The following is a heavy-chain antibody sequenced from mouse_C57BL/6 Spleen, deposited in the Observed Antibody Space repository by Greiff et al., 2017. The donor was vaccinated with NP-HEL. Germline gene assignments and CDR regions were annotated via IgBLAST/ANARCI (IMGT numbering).Heavy chain of an antibody. CDR2: ISSGSSTI. V-gene: IGHV5-17*01. D-gene: IGHD2-3*01. CDR1: GFTFSDYG. Sequence: DVMLVESGGGLVKPGGSLKLSCAASGFTFSDYGMHWVRQAPEKGLEWVAYISSGSSTIYYADTVKGRFTISRDNAKNTLFLQMTSLRSEDTAMYYCAREDGYYYFDYWGQGTTLTVSS. CDR3: AREDGYYYFDY. J-gene: IGHJ2*01.